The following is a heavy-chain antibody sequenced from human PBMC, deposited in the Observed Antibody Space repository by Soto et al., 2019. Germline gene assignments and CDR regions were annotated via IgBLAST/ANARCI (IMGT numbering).Heavy chain of an antibody. V-gene: IGHV4-39*01. CDR3: ARRGQTGIDY. D-gene: IGHD3-10*01. J-gene: IGHJ4*02. Sequence: SETLSLTCTVSGGSISSSSYYWGWIRQPPGKGLEWIGSIYYSGSTYYNPSLKSRVTISVDTSKNQFSLKLSSVTAADTAVYYCARRGQTGIDYWGQGTLVTVSS. CDR1: GGSISSSSYY. CDR2: IYYSGST.